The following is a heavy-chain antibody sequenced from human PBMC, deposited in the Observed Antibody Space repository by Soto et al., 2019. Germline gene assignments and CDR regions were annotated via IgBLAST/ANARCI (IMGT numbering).Heavy chain of an antibody. V-gene: IGHV3-48*02. Sequence: VPLVESGGGLAQPGGSLRLSCGGSGFNFSGYAMNWVRQAPGKGLEWVSYISSRSSGIHYADSVKGRFTISRDNGKRSLYLQMNSLRDEDTGIYYCARGVLDYWGQGALVTVSS. CDR2: ISSRSSGI. J-gene: IGHJ4*02. D-gene: IGHD2-8*02. CDR1: GFNFSGYA. CDR3: ARGVLDY.